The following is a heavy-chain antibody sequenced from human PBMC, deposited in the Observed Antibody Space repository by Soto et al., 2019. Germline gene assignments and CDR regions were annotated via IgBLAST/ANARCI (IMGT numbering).Heavy chain of an antibody. Sequence: GGSLRLSCAASGFTFRSYSMNLVRQAPGKGLEWVSSISSSSSYIYYADSVKGRFTISRDNAKNSLYLQMNSLRAEDTAVYYCARDKIIRGVIFAFDIWGQGTMVTVSS. CDR2: ISSSSSYI. CDR1: GFTFRSYS. D-gene: IGHD3-10*01. CDR3: ARDKIIRGVIFAFDI. V-gene: IGHV3-21*01. J-gene: IGHJ3*02.